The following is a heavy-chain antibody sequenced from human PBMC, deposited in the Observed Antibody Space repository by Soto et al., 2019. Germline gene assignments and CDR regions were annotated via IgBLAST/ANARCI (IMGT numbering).Heavy chain of an antibody. Sequence: QVQLVESGGGVVQPGRSLRLSCAASGFTFSDYDMHWVRQAPGKGLEWVALISYDGSSDYYADSVRGRFSISRDSSKNTLYLQLNSLRAEDTAVYYCAKDLHDSSGGYWGQGTRVTVSS. D-gene: IGHD3-22*01. J-gene: IGHJ4*02. CDR2: ISYDGSSD. V-gene: IGHV3-30*18. CDR3: AKDLHDSSGGY. CDR1: GFTFSDYD.